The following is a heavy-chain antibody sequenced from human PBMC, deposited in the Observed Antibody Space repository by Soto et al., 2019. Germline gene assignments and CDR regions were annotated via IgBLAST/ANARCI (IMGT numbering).Heavy chain of an antibody. D-gene: IGHD6-6*01. CDR3: ARAVHVTPNWFDP. CDR2: IYYRGST. CDR1: GGSIGSGGYY. J-gene: IGHJ5*02. Sequence: QVQLQESGPGLVKPSQTLSLTCTVSGGSIGSGGYYWSWIRQSPGEGLEWIGHIYYRGSTSYNPSLKSRLSISLDTSKNQFSLKLSSVTAADKAVYYCARAVHVTPNWFDPWGQGTLVTVSS. V-gene: IGHV4-31*03.